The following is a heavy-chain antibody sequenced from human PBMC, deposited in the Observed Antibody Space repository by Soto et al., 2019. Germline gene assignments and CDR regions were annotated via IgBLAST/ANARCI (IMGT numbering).Heavy chain of an antibody. Sequence: QITLKESGPTLVKPTQTLTVTCTFSGFALSTSGARVGWIRQSPGKAPEWLALISWKDEKRYNPGLKSRLTITKDTSKNQGVLTMTDLDPVDTATYVGAHRYGGNYYRWDFDSGGQGTLVTVSS. V-gene: IGHV2-5*01. J-gene: IGHJ5*01. CDR3: AHRYGGNYYRWDFDS. CDR2: ISWKDEK. D-gene: IGHD1-26*01. CDR1: GFALSTSGAR.